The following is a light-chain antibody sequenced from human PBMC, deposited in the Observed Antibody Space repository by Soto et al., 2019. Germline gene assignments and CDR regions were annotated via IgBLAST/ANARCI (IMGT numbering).Light chain of an antibody. V-gene: IGLV1-44*01. CDR2: STN. Sequence: QPVLTQPPSASGTPGQRVTISCSGSGSNIGGNTVNWYQQLPGAAPKLLIYSTNQRPSGVPDRFSGSKSGTAASLAISGLQSEEEADYYCAAWDDSLKGPVFGGGTQLTVL. J-gene: IGLJ2*01. CDR3: AAWDDSLKGPV. CDR1: GSNIGGNT.